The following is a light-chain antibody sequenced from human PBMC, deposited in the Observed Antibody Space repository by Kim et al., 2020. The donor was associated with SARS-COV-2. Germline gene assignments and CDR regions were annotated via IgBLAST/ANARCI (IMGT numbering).Light chain of an antibody. CDR1: SSNIASNF. CDR2: RNS. Sequence: GQRVTITRSGSSSNIASNFVHCNQQLPARAPNLLSYRNSQRPSGVPDRLSGSKSGSSAALAISGLLSEDEAEYYCTACDDRLSGWVFGGGTQLTVL. J-gene: IGLJ3*02. CDR3: TACDDRLSGWV. V-gene: IGLV1-47*01.